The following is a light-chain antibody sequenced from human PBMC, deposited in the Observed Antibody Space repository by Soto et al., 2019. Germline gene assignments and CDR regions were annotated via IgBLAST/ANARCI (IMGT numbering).Light chain of an antibody. V-gene: IGKV1-5*01. CDR3: QHYNSFPCT. Sequence: DIQMTQSPSTLSASVGDRVTITCRASQSISSWLAWYQQKPGKAPKLLIYNASSLKRGVPSRFSGSGSGTEFTLTISSLQPDDLATYYCQHYNSFPCTFGQGTKVEIK. CDR2: NAS. CDR1: QSISSW. J-gene: IGKJ1*01.